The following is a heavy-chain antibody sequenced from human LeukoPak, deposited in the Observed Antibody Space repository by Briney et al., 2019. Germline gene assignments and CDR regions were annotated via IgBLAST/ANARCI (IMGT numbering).Heavy chain of an antibody. J-gene: IGHJ6*02. CDR1: GFTFSSYS. D-gene: IGHD2-2*01. CDR2: ISGSSKII. V-gene: IGHV3-48*02. Sequence: PGGSLRLSCAASGFTFSSYSMNWVRQAPEKGLEWISYISGSSKIIHWAESLEGRFTISRDNAKNSLYLQMNSLRDEDTAVYYCARDYSSSGTFFGYYYGMDVWGQGTTVTVSS. CDR3: ARDYSSSGTFFGYYYGMDV.